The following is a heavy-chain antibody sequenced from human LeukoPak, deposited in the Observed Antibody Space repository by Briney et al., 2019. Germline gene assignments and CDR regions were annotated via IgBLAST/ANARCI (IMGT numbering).Heavy chain of an antibody. CDR2: INNDGSST. D-gene: IGHD6-13*01. V-gene: IGHV3-74*01. J-gene: IGHJ5*02. Sequence: PGGSLRLSCAASGFTFSSYWMHGLRQAPGKGLVWVSRINNDGSSTSYADSVKGRFTIYRDNAKNTLYLQMNSLRAEDTAVYYCARPTKEGSSWYWWFDPWGQGTLVTVSS. CDR3: ARPTKEGSSWYWWFDP. CDR1: GFTFSSYW.